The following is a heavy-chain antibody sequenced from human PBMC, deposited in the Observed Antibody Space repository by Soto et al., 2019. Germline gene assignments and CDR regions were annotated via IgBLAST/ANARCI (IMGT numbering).Heavy chain of an antibody. CDR2: INPSGGST. V-gene: IGHV1-46*03. J-gene: IGHJ3*02. D-gene: IGHD4-17*01. CDR3: AREVYYGERHHDAFDI. Sequence: QVQLVQSGAEVKKPGASVKVSCKASGYTFTSYYMHWVRQAPGQGLEWMGIINPSGGSTSYAKKFQGRVTMTRDTSTSTVYVELSSLRSEDTAVYYCAREVYYGERHHDAFDIWGQGTMVTVSS. CDR1: GYTFTSYY.